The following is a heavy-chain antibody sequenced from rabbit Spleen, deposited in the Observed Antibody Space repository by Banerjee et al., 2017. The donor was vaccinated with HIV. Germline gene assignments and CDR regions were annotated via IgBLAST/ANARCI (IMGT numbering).Heavy chain of an antibody. CDR1: GFSFNYKNV. Sequence: QQQLEESGGGLVKPGASLTLTCTASGFSFNYKNVICWVRQAPGKGLEWIACINTDSGNNVYATWAKGRFTISRTSSTTVTLQMTSLTVADTATYFCARSILVVVLFIKIPYYFSLWGQGTLVTVS. CDR2: INTDSGNN. V-gene: IGHV1S45*01. J-gene: IGHJ4*01. D-gene: IGHD1-1*01. CDR3: ARSILVVVLFIKIPYYFSL.